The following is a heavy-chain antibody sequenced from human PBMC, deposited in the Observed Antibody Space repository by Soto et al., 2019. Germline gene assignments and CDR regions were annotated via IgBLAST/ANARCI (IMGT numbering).Heavy chain of an antibody. D-gene: IGHD6-19*01. CDR1: NGSISSRSSY. Sequence: PSETLSLTCIVSNGSISSRSSYWGWIRQTPGKGLEWIGSIYYIGNTYYNPSLKSRVTISIDTSKTQFSLKMNSVTAADTAVYYCASQIAVAGKYYFDYWGQGTLVTVSS. CDR3: ASQIAVAGKYYFDY. J-gene: IGHJ4*02. CDR2: IYYIGNT. V-gene: IGHV4-39*01.